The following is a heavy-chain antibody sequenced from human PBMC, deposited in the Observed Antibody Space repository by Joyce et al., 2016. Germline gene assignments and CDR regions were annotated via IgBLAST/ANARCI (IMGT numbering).Heavy chain of an antibody. Sequence: QVQLVQSGAEVKKPGASVKVSCKASGYTFTDYPIHWVRQAPGQRLEWMGWINTGNGNTKYSQKFQGRVTITRDTPASTAYIEVSSLRSEDTAVYYCTTINNYGDWGQGTLITVSS. CDR3: TTINNYGD. V-gene: IGHV1-3*04. CDR1: GYTFTDYP. CDR2: INTGNGNT. D-gene: IGHD4-17*01. J-gene: IGHJ4*02.